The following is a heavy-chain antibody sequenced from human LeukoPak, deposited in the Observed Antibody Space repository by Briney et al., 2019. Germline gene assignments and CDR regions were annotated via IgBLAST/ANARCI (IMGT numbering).Heavy chain of an antibody. CDR2: ITHDGDSA. CDR1: GFTFSDYW. J-gene: IGHJ4*02. V-gene: IGHV3-74*03. Sequence: GGSLRLSCEGSGFTFSDYWIHWVRQAPGKGLVWVSRITHDGDSAEYADSVKGRFTTSRDNAKNTVYLQLNSLRAEDTAVYYCARDSGASAPLDYWGQGALVTVSS. CDR3: ARDSGASAPLDY.